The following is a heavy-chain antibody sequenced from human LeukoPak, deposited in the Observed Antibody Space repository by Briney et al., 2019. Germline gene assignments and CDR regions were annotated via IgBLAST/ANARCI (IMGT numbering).Heavy chain of an antibody. Sequence: SVKVSCKASGYTFTSYYMHWVRQAPGQGLEWMGGIIPIFGTANYAQKFQGRVTITADKSTSTAYMELSSLRSEDTAVYYCARDHYDILTGPNAFDIWGQGTMVTVSS. CDR2: IIPIFGTA. J-gene: IGHJ3*02. D-gene: IGHD3-9*01. V-gene: IGHV1-69*06. CDR1: GYTFTSYY. CDR3: ARDHYDILTGPNAFDI.